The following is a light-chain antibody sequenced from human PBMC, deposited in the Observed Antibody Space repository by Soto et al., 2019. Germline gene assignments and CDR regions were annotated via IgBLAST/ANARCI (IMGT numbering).Light chain of an antibody. CDR2: TAS. Sequence: DFQMTQSPSTLSASVGDRVTITCRASESISRWLAWYQQKPGKAPRLLIYTASTLESGVPSRFSASGSGTEFTLTISSLHPDDFATYYCQEYNNYWTFGQGTKVDIK. V-gene: IGKV1-5*01. CDR3: QEYNNYWT. CDR1: ESISRW. J-gene: IGKJ1*01.